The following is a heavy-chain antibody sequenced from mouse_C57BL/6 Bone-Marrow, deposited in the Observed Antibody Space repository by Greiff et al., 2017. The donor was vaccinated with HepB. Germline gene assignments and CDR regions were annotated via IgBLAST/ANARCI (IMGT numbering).Heavy chain of an antibody. Sequence: EVKLMESGGGLVKPGGSLKLSCAASGFTFSDYGMHWVRLAPEKGLEWVAYISSGSSTIYYADTVKGRFTISRDNAKNTLFLQMTSLRSEDTAMYYCATGDYWGQGTSVTVSS. CDR3: ATGDY. V-gene: IGHV5-17*01. CDR1: GFTFSDYG. J-gene: IGHJ4*01. CDR2: ISSGSSTI.